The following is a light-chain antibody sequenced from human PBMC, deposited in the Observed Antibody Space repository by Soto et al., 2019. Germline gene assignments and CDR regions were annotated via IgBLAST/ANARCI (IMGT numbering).Light chain of an antibody. Sequence: DIQMTQSPSSLSASVGDRVTITCRTSQSISKYLNWYQHKPGKAPKLLIYTASTLQSGIPSRFSGRGSGTDFTLTISSLQPEDFATYYCQQSYNTPRTFGQGTKVDIK. CDR1: QSISKY. CDR2: TAS. J-gene: IGKJ1*01. V-gene: IGKV1-39*01. CDR3: QQSYNTPRT.